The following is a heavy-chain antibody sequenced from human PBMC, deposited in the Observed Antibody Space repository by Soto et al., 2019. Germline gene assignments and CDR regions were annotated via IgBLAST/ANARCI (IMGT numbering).Heavy chain of an antibody. Sequence: GESLTISCDVSVYSFTSYFIGWVRQMPGNGVQXMVIIYPGDSYTRHSSSFEGHVTISSDKSISTADLQRSSLKASDTAMYYWERTGGYGDDGDRYSDYGMDVWGQGTTVTVSS. CDR2: IYPGDSYT. D-gene: IGHD4-17*01. V-gene: IGHV5-51*01. J-gene: IGHJ6*02. CDR1: VYSFTSYF. CDR3: ERTGGYGDDGDRYSDYGMDV.